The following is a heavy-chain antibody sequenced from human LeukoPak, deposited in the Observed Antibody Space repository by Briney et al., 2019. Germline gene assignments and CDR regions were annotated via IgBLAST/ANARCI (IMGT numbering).Heavy chain of an antibody. Sequence: SETLSLTCTVSGGSISSYYWSWIRQPAGKGLEWIGRIYTSGSTNYNPSLKSRVTMSVDTSKNQFSLKLSSVTAADTAMYYCARDQGYDSSGYHDYWGQGTLVTVSS. CDR2: IYTSGST. CDR1: GGSISSYY. D-gene: IGHD3-22*01. J-gene: IGHJ4*02. V-gene: IGHV4-4*07. CDR3: ARDQGYDSSGYHDY.